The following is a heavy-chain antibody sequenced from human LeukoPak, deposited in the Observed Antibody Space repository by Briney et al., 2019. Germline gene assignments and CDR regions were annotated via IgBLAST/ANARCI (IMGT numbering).Heavy chain of an antibody. CDR1: GGSISSYY. Sequence: SETLSLTCTVSGGSISSYYWSWIRQPPGKGLEWIGYIYYSGSTNYNPSLKSRVTISVDTSKNQFSLKLSSVTAADTAVYCCARVVGPAAGFDPWGQGTLVTVSS. J-gene: IGHJ5*02. CDR3: ARVVGPAAGFDP. D-gene: IGHD2-2*01. CDR2: IYYSGST. V-gene: IGHV4-59*01.